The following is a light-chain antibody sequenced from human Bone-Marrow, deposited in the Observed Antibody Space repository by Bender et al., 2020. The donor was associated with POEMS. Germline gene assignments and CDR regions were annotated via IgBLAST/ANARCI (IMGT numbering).Light chain of an antibody. J-gene: IGLJ2*01. V-gene: IGLV1-40*01. CDR1: SSNTGSGYD. CDR3: AAWDNSLRGVV. CDR2: GYN. Sequence: QSVLTQPPSVSGAPGQRVTISCTGSSSNTGSGYDINWYQHLPGTAPKLLIYGYNNRPSGVPYRFSVSNSGTSASLAITGLRSEDEGDYYCAAWDNSLRGVVFGGGTKLTVL.